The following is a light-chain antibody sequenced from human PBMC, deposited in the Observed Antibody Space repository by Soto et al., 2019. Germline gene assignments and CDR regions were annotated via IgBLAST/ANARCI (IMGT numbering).Light chain of an antibody. CDR1: QSVSSSY. V-gene: IGKV3-20*01. Sequence: EIVLTQSPGTLSLSPGERATLSCRASQSVSSSYLAWYQQKPGQAPRLIIYGASDRATGIPDRFSGSGSGTDFTLTISRLEPEDFAVYYCQQYGSSPYTFGHGTKLEIK. J-gene: IGKJ2*01. CDR2: GAS. CDR3: QQYGSSPYT.